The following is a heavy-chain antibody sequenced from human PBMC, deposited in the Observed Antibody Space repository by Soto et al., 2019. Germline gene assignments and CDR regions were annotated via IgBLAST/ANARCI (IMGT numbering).Heavy chain of an antibody. CDR1: GGSASREA. V-gene: IGHV1-69*12. J-gene: IGHJ3*02. Sequence: HVQLVQSGAEVKKPLCSVKVSCKASGGSASREAISWVRQAPGQALEWMGGIIPIFGTANYAQKFQGRVTITADESTSTAYMELSSLRSEATAVYYCASTTYDDAFDIWGQGTMVTVSS. CDR3: ASTTYDDAFDI. D-gene: IGHD3-3*01. CDR2: IIPIFGTA.